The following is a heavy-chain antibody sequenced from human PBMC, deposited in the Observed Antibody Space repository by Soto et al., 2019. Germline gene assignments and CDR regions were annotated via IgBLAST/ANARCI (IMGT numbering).Heavy chain of an antibody. J-gene: IGHJ3*02. CDR1: GFTFNSYT. V-gene: IGHV3-23*01. Sequence: GGSLRLSCVASGFTFNSYTMTWVRQAPGKGLEWVSAVSGGGGGTYYADSVKGRFTISRHNSKNTLYLQMNSLRAEDTAVYYCATYSSGWDDDAFDIWGQGTMVTVSS. D-gene: IGHD6-19*01. CDR3: ATYSSGWDDDAFDI. CDR2: VSGGGGGT.